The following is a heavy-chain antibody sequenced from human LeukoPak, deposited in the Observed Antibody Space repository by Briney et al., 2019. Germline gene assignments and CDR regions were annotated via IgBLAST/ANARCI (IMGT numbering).Heavy chain of an antibody. D-gene: IGHD3-3*01. CDR3: ARVNRDFWSGSIFDY. CDR1: GGSISSSSYY. V-gene: IGHV4-39*01. CDR2: IYYSGST. J-gene: IGHJ4*02. Sequence: PSETLSLTCTVSGGSISSSSYYWGWIRQPPGKGLEWIGSIYYSGSTYYNPSLKSRVTISVDTSKNQFSLKLSSVTAADTAVYYYARVNRDFWSGSIFDYWGQGTLVTVSS.